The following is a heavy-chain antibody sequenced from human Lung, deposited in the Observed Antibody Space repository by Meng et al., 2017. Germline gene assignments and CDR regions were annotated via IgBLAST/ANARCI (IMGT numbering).Heavy chain of an antibody. Sequence: PQLWGPGRFMLSESLTLPGVVSGGSFSDYYWSWIRQPPGKGLEWIGEINHSGSTNYNPSLESRATISVDTSQNNLSLKLSSVTAADSAVYYCARGPTTMAHDFDYWGQGTLVTVSS. CDR3: ARGPTTMAHDFDY. V-gene: IGHV4-34*01. D-gene: IGHD4-11*01. CDR2: INHSGST. CDR1: GGSFSDYY. J-gene: IGHJ4*02.